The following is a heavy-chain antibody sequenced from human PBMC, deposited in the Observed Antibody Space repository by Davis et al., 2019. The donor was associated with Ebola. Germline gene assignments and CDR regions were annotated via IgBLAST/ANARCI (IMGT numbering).Heavy chain of an antibody. CDR2: IDSSASTT. D-gene: IGHD2-21*01. Sequence: GESLKISCAASEFTFSSYEMNWVRQAPGKGLEWVSYIDSSASTTYYADSVKGRFTISRDNAKNSLFLQMKSLTAEDTALYYCAREAPFCGGDCLDYWGQGTLVTVSS. CDR3: AREAPFCGGDCLDY. CDR1: EFTFSSYE. V-gene: IGHV3-48*03. J-gene: IGHJ4*02.